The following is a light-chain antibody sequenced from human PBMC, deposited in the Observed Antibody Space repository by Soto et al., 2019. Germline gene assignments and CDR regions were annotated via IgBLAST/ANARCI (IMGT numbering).Light chain of an antibody. J-gene: IGKJ4*01. V-gene: IGKV3-11*01. CDR3: QQRRHWPLT. CDR2: AAS. CDR1: RNVSNY. Sequence: VLTQSPATLSLSPGERATLSCWASRNVSNYFAWYQHKPGQLPRLLIYAASERAIGIPARFSGSGSGTNFSLTISTLDPEDSAIYYCQQRRHWPLTFGGGTKVEIK.